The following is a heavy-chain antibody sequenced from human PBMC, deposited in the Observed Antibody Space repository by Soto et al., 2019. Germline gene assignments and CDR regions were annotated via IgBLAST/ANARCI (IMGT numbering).Heavy chain of an antibody. V-gene: IGHV3-7*01. CDR2: INQDGSEK. CDR1: GFTFGRFW. Sequence: PGGSLRLSCGVSGFTFGRFWMGWVRQAPGKGLEWVANINQDGSEKYYVDSVKGRFTISRDNPRNSLYLQMDTLRVEDTAVYFCARQIRGLTPNWFDPWGQGTLVTVSS. J-gene: IGHJ5*02. CDR3: ARQIRGLTPNWFDP.